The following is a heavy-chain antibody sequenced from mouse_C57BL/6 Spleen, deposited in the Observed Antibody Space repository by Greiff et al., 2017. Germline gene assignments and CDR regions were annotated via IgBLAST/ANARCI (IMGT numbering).Heavy chain of an antibody. CDR2: IHPNSGST. CDR1: GYTFTSYW. J-gene: IGHJ3*01. V-gene: IGHV1-64*01. Sequence: QVQLQQSGAELVKPGASVKLSCKASGYTFTSYWMHWVKQRPGQGLEWIGMIHPNSGSTNYNEKFKSKATLTVDKSSSTAYMQLSSLTSEDSAVYYCASQAYYSNYAAYWGQGTLVTVSA. D-gene: IGHD2-5*01. CDR3: ASQAYYSNYAAY.